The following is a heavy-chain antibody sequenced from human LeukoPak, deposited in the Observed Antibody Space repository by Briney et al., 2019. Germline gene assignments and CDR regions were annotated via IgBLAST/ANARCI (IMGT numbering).Heavy chain of an antibody. D-gene: IGHD5-18*01. J-gene: IGHJ4*02. CDR1: GFAFSDDS. CDR3: AREYTAMAYDY. Sequence: PGGSLRLSCVASGFAFSDDSMNWVRQPPGKGLEWVPSISSTSTYIYYADSVKGRFTISRDNARNSLFLQMNNLRVDDSAVYYCAREYTAMAYDYWGQGNLVTVSS. V-gene: IGHV3-21*01. CDR2: ISSTSTYI.